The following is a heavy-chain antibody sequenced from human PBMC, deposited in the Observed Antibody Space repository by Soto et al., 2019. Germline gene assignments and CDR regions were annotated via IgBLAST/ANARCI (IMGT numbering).Heavy chain of an antibody. J-gene: IGHJ6*03. Sequence: PGGSLRLSCAASGFTFSSYAMSWVRQAPGKGLEWVSAISGSGGSTYYADSVKGRFTISRDNSKNTLYLQMNSLRAEDTAVYYCAKKGHLTGTVYYYYMDVWGKGTTVTVSS. CDR1: GFTFSSYA. D-gene: IGHD1-20*01. CDR3: AKKGHLTGTVYYYYMDV. V-gene: IGHV3-23*01. CDR2: ISGSGGST.